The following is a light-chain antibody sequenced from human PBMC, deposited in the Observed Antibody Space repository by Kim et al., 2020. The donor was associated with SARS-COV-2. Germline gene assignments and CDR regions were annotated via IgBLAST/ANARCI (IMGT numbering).Light chain of an antibody. V-gene: IGKV1-12*01. Sequence: ASVGDRVTITCRASQDITHWVAWYQQKPGKSPKLLISAASGLQGGVPRRFSGSGSGTDFTLTISSVQPEDFAIYYCQHAGRTQWAFGPGTKVDIK. CDR2: AAS. J-gene: IGKJ1*01. CDR3: QHAGRTQWA. CDR1: QDITHW.